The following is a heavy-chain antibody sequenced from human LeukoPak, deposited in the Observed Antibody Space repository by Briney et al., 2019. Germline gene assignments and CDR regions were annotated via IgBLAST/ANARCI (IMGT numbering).Heavy chain of an antibody. CDR2: ISWNSGSI. CDR1: GFTFDDYA. Sequence: GRSLRLSCAASGFTFDDYAMHWVRQAPGKGLGWVSGISWNSGSIGYADSVKGRFTISRDNAKNSLYLQMNSLRAEDTALYYCAKGGGPDIVVVPAAIGFAFDIWGQGTMVTVSS. J-gene: IGHJ3*02. V-gene: IGHV3-9*01. CDR3: AKGGGPDIVVVPAAIGFAFDI. D-gene: IGHD2-2*02.